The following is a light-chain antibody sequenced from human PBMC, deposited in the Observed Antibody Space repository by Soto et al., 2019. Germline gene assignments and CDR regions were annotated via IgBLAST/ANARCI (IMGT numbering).Light chain of an antibody. CDR1: QYVSSW. CDR3: QQAHSFPIT. J-gene: IGKJ5*01. CDR2: SAS. Sequence: DIQMTQSPSSVSASVGDRVTITCRASQYVSSWLAWYQQKPGIAPKLLISSASTMQSGVPPRFSGSGSGTDFTLTISSLQPEDFAVYYCQQAHSFPITFGQGTRLAIK. V-gene: IGKV1-12*01.